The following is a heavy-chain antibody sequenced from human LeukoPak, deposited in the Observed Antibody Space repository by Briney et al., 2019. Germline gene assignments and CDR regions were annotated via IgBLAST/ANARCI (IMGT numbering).Heavy chain of an antibody. Sequence: GGSLRLSCAASRFTFSNYAMSWVRQAPGKGLEWVSTISGSGGSTYYADSVKGRFTISRDNSKNTLYLQMNSLRAEDTAVYYCAKDRPRGYYYDSSGYYLYYFDYWGQGTLVTVSS. CDR1: RFTFSNYA. CDR3: AKDRPRGYYYDSSGYYLYYFDY. D-gene: IGHD3-22*01. J-gene: IGHJ4*02. CDR2: ISGSGGST. V-gene: IGHV3-23*01.